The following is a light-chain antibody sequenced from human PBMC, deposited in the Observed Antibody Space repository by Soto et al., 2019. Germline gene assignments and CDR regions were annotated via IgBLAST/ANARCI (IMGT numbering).Light chain of an antibody. CDR1: QSVSSN. J-gene: IGKJ1*01. V-gene: IGKV3-15*01. Sequence: EMVMTQSPATLSVSPGERATLSCRASQSVSSNLAWYQQKPGQAPRLLIYGASTRPTGIPDRFSGSGSGTEFTLTISSLQSEDFAVYYCQQYNNWPPTFGQGTKVEIK. CDR3: QQYNNWPPT. CDR2: GAS.